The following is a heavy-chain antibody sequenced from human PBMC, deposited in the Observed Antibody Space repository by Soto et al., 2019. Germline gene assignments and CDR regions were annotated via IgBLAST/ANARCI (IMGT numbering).Heavy chain of an antibody. V-gene: IGHV4-39*01. Sequence: SETLSLTCTVSGGSISSSSYYWGWIRQPPGKGLEWIGSIYYSGSTYYNPSLKSRVTISVDTSKNQFSLKLSSVTAADTAVYYCASRRNILTGYYKGPLLDYWGQGTLVTVSS. D-gene: IGHD3-9*01. CDR2: IYYSGST. CDR1: GGSISSSSYY. J-gene: IGHJ4*02. CDR3: ASRRNILTGYYKGPLLDY.